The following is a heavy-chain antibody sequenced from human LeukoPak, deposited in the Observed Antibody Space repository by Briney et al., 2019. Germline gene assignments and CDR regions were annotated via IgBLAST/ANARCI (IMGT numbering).Heavy chain of an antibody. CDR3: ARALGSYSDY. V-gene: IGHV3-74*01. CDR1: GFTFISAW. Sequence: QPGGSLRLSFSAPGFTFISAWIHWVPQTPRKGLLWVSRISSDGSGTSYEDSVKGRFTISRDNAKSTLYLQMNSLRAEDTAVYYCARALGSYSDYWGQGTLVTVSS. D-gene: IGHD1-26*01. J-gene: IGHJ4*02. CDR2: ISSDGSGT.